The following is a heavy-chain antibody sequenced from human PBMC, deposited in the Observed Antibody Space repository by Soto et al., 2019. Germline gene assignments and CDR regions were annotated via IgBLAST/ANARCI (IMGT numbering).Heavy chain of an antibody. CDR1: GFTFSSYA. CDR2: ISGSGGST. CDR3: AKGNLVVVPAAPRDYYGMDV. V-gene: IGHV3-23*01. Sequence: PGGYPRLSCAASGFTFSSYAMSWVRQAPGKGLEWVSAISGSGGSTYYADSVKGRFTISRDNSKNTLYLQMNSLRAEDTAVYYCAKGNLVVVPAAPRDYYGMDVWGQVTTFTVPS. D-gene: IGHD2-2*01. J-gene: IGHJ6*02.